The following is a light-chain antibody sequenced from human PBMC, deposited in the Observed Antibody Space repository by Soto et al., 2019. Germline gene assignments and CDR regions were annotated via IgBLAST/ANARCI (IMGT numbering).Light chain of an antibody. J-gene: IGKJ4*01. V-gene: IGKV3-11*01. CDR1: QSVSDR. CDR3: QQRSSWPLT. CDR2: DTS. Sequence: ETLLTQSPVTLSLSPGERATLSCRASQSVSDRLAWYQQKPGQAPRLLIYDTSNGATGIPARFSGSGSGTDFTLTISSLEPEDFAVYYCQQRSSWPLTFGGGTKVEV.